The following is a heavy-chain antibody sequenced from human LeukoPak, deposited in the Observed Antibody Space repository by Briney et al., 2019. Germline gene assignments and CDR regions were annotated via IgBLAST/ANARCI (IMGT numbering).Heavy chain of an antibody. D-gene: IGHD6-19*01. CDR3: ATAFSGIAVADPFDY. J-gene: IGHJ4*02. V-gene: IGHV1-24*01. CDR1: GYTFTSHA. CDR2: FDPEDGET. Sequence: GASVKVSCKASGYTFTSHAMHWVRQAPGQRLEWMGGFDPEDGETIYAQKFQGRVTMTEDTSTDTAYMELSSLRSEDTALYYCATAFSGIAVADPFDYWGQGTLVTVSS.